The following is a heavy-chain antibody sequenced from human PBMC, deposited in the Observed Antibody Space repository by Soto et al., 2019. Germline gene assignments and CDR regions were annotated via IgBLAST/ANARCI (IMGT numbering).Heavy chain of an antibody. Sequence: QVQLQESGPGLERPSGTLSLTCAVSSGSFSSSYWWSWVRQPPGKGLEWIGEIYHSGRTNYNPSLRGRVTISVDKSKKQFSLKLSSVTAADTAVYYCASNLVTAGVGWFDPWGQGTLVTVSS. D-gene: IGHD2-21*02. J-gene: IGHJ5*02. CDR3: ASNLVTAGVGWFDP. CDR1: SGSFSSSYW. CDR2: IYHSGRT. V-gene: IGHV4-4*02.